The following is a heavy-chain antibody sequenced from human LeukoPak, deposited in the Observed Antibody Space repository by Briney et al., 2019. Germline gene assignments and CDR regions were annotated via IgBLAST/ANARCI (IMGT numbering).Heavy chain of an antibody. CDR1: GGFFSGYY. Sequence: SETLSLTGSVYGGFFSGYYWSWIRQPPGKGLESIGEINHSGSTNYNPSLKSRVTISVDTSKNQFSLKLSSVTAADTAVYYCARGRIYYDSSGDFDYWGQGTLVTVSS. D-gene: IGHD3-22*01. CDR3: ARGRIYYDSSGDFDY. CDR2: INHSGST. J-gene: IGHJ4*02. V-gene: IGHV4-34*01.